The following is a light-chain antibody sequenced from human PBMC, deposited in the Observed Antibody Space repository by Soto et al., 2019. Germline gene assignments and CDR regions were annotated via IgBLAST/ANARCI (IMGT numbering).Light chain of an antibody. CDR2: DVS. CDR3: SSYTSSSTLLYV. Sequence: QFALTQPASVSGSPGQSITISCTGTSSDVGGYNYVSWYQQHPGKAPKLMIYDVSNRPSGVSNRFSGSKSGNTASLTISGLQAEDEADYYCSSYTSSSTLLYVFGTGTKLTAL. J-gene: IGLJ1*01. CDR1: SSDVGGYNY. V-gene: IGLV2-14*01.